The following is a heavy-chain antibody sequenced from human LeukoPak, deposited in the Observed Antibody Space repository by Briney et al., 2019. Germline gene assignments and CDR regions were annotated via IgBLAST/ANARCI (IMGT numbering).Heavy chain of an antibody. Sequence: GGSLRLSCAASGFPISNYWMNWVRQAPGKGLEWVSSISSTSTYIYYADSLKGRFTISRDNAKNSLYLQMNSLRVEDTAVYYCARRNRPGVVITTYGWFDPWGQGTLVTVSS. V-gene: IGHV3-21*01. J-gene: IGHJ5*02. CDR3: ARRNRPGVVITTYGWFDP. D-gene: IGHD3-22*01. CDR2: ISSTSTYI. CDR1: GFPISNYW.